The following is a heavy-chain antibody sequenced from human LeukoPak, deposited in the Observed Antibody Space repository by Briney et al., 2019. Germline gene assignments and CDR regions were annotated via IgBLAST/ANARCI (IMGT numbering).Heavy chain of an antibody. CDR3: AGVPGLGRYSGSYYSDY. Sequence: SETLSLTCTVSGGSISSYYWSWIRQPPGKGLEWIGEIYHSGSTNYNPSLKSRVTISVDKSKNQFSLKLSSVTAADTAVYYCAGVPGLGRYSGSYYSDYWGQGTLVTVSS. D-gene: IGHD1-26*01. V-gene: IGHV4-59*12. CDR1: GGSISSYY. CDR2: IYHSGST. J-gene: IGHJ4*02.